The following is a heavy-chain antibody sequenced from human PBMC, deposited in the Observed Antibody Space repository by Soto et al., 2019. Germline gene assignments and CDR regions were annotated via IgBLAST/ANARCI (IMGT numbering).Heavy chain of an antibody. D-gene: IGHD2-8*01. J-gene: IGHJ6*02. V-gene: IGHV4-39*01. CDR1: GGSISSSSYY. Sequence: QLQLQESGPGLVKPSETLSLTCTVSGGSISSSSYYWGWIRQPPGKGLEWIGSIYYSGSTYYNPSLKSRVTISVDTSKNQFSLKLSSVTAADTAVYYCASMGYAYPYYYGMDVWGQGTTVTVSS. CDR2: IYYSGST. CDR3: ASMGYAYPYYYGMDV.